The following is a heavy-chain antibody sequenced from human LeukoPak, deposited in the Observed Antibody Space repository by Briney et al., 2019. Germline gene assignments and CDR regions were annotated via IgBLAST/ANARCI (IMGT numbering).Heavy chain of an antibody. CDR2: IIPIFGTA. D-gene: IGHD3-22*01. Sequence: SVKVSCKASGGTFSSYAISWVRQAPGQGLEWMGGIIPIFGTANYAQKFQGRVTMTRDTSTSTVYMELSSLRSEDTAVYYCARADSGGDSSGYKWFDPWGQGTLVTVSS. V-gene: IGHV1-69*05. CDR1: GGTFSSYA. J-gene: IGHJ5*02. CDR3: ARADSGGDSSGYKWFDP.